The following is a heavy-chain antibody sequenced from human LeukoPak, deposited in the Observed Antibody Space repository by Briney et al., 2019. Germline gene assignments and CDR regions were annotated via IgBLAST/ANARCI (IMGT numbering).Heavy chain of an antibody. V-gene: IGHV3-74*01. CDR2: INNDGSST. J-gene: IGHJ5*02. CDR3: ARDSRTTGWYGPAS. D-gene: IGHD6-19*01. CDR1: GFTFSAHW. Sequence: PGGSLRLSCAASGFTFSAHWMHWVRQAPGKGLLWVSRINNDGSSTTYADSVKGRFTISRDNAKNTLYLQMNSLRAEDTAVYYCARDSRTTGWYGPASWGQGTLVTVSS.